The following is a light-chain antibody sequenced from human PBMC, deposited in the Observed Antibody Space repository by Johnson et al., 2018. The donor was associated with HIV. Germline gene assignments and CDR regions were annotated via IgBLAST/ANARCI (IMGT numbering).Light chain of an antibody. J-gene: IGLJ1*01. CDR1: SSNIGNNY. Sequence: QLVLSQPPSVSAAPGQKVTISCSGSSSNIGNNYVSWYQQLPGTAPKLLIYENNKRPSGIPDRFSGSKSGTSATLGITGLQTGDEAVYYCGTWDSSLTAVFGAGTKVPVL. CDR2: ENN. V-gene: IGLV1-51*02. CDR3: GTWDSSLTAV.